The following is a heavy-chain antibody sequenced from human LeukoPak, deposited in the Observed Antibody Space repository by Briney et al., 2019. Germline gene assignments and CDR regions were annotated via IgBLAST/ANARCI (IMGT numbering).Heavy chain of an antibody. D-gene: IGHD3-16*01. CDR3: ARGVDYYYMDV. CDR1: RGTFSSYA. J-gene: IGHJ6*03. V-gene: IGHV1-69*05. Sequence: SVKVSCKASRGTFSSYAISWVRQAPGQGLEWMGGIIPIFGTANYAQKFQGRVTITTDESTSTAYMELSSLRSEDTAVYYCARGVDYYYMDVWGKGTTVTVSS. CDR2: IIPIFGTA.